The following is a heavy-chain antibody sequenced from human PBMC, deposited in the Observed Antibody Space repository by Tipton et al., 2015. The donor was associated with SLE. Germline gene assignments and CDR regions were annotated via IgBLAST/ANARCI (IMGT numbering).Heavy chain of an antibody. CDR1: GGSISSGSYY. CDR2: IYYSGNT. V-gene: IGHV4-61*09. Sequence: TLSLTCTVSGGSISSGSYYWSWIRQPAGKGLEWIGYIYYSGNTNYNPSLKSRVTISVDTSKNQFSLKLSSVTAADTAVYYCAKHRYWFDPWGQGTLVTVSS. J-gene: IGHJ5*02. CDR3: AKHRYWFDP.